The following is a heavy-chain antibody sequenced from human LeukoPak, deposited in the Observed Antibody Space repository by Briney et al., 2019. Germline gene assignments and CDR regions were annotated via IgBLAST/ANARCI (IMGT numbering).Heavy chain of an antibody. CDR1: GFTFSNYW. V-gene: IGHV3-74*01. CDR2: IRSDGGST. J-gene: IGHJ6*02. D-gene: IGHD3-16*01. Sequence: PGGSLILSCEASGFTFSNYWMHWVRQVPGKGLVWVSRIRSDGGSTAYADSVKGRFTISRDNARNSLYLQMSSLRPEDTAVYYCATYTHWVAGDVWGQGTTVTVSS. CDR3: ATYTHWVAGDV.